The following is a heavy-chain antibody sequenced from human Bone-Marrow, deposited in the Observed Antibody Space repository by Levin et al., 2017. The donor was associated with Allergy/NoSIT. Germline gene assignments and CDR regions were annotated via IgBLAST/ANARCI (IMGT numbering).Heavy chain of an antibody. V-gene: IGHV5-51*01. CDR1: GYSFTTYW. D-gene: IGHD3-10*01. CDR3: ARHAYGDAFDI. J-gene: IGHJ3*02. Sequence: GESLKISCKGSGYSFTTYWIGWVRQMPGKGLEWMGIIHPGDSDTRNSPSFQGQVTISADTSISTAYLQWSRLKASDTAMYYCARHAYGDAFDIWGQGTMVTVSS. CDR2: IHPGDSDT.